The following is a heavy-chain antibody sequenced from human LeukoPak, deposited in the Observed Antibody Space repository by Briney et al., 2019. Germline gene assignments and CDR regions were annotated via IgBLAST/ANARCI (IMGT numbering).Heavy chain of an antibody. J-gene: IGHJ6*02. Sequence: GGSLRLSCAASGFTFSSYAMSWVRQAPGKGLEWVSAISGSGGSTYYADSVKGRFTISRDNSKNTLYLQMNSLRAEDTAVYYCAKSSRSSWYHGGRYYYYYFGMDVWGQGTTVTVSS. D-gene: IGHD6-13*01. CDR2: ISGSGGST. V-gene: IGHV3-23*01. CDR1: GFTFSSYA. CDR3: AKSSRSSWYHGGRYYYYYFGMDV.